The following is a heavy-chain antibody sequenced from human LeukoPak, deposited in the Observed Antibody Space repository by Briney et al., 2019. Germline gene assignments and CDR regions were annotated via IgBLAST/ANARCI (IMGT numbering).Heavy chain of an antibody. CDR1: GFTFSDCY. CDR3: ARDLYSGYDRGVVDY. V-gene: IGHV3-11*01. Sequence: GGSLRLSCAASGFTFSDCYMSWIRQAPGKGLEWVSYISSSGSTIYYADSVKGRFTISRDNAKNSLYLQMNGLRAEDTAVYYCARDLYSGYDRGVVDYWGQGTLVSVSS. J-gene: IGHJ4*02. D-gene: IGHD5-12*01. CDR2: ISSSGSTI.